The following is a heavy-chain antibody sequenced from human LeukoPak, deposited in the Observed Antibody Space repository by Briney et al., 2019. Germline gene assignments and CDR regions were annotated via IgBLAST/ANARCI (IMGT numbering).Heavy chain of an antibody. CDR2: ISYDGSNK. J-gene: IGHJ4*02. Sequence: GGSLRLSCAASGFTFSSYAMHWVRQAPGKGLEWVAVISYDGSNKYYADSGKGRFTISRDNSKTTLYLQMNSLRAEDTAVYYCARDRGLTTVVRFPGDSWGQGTLVTVSS. D-gene: IGHD4-23*01. CDR1: GFTFSSYA. V-gene: IGHV3-30-3*01. CDR3: ARDRGLTTVVRFPGDS.